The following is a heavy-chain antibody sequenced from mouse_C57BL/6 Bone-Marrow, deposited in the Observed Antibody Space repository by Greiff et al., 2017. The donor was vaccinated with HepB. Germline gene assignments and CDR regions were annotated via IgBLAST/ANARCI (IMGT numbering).Heavy chain of an antibody. CDR2: FYPGRGSI. J-gene: IGHJ4*01. CDR3: ARHEDDYDEAGYYYAMCD. Sequence: QVQLQQSGAELVKPGASVKLSCKASGYTFPEYTIHWVKQRSGQGLEWIGWFYPGRGSIKYNEKFKDKATLTADKSSSTVYMELSRLTSEDSAVYFCARHEDDYDEAGYYYAMCDWGQGTSVTVAS. V-gene: IGHV1-62-2*01. D-gene: IGHD2-4*01. CDR1: GYTFPEYT.